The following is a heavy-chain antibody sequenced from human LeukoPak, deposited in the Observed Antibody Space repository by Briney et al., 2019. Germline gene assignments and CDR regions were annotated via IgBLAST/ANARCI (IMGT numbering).Heavy chain of an antibody. CDR2: IYYSGSS. CDR3: ARVDYYYYAMDV. Sequence: PSETLSLTCTVSGGSISSGGYYWGWIRQHPGKGLEWIGNIYYSGSSNYNPSLKSRLTISVDTSKNQFSLKLSSVTAADTAVYYCARVDYYYYAMDVWGQGTTVTVSS. J-gene: IGHJ6*02. V-gene: IGHV4-31*03. CDR1: GGSISSGGYY.